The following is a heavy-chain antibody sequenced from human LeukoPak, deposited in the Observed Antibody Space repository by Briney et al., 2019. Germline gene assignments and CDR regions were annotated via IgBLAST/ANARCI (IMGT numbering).Heavy chain of an antibody. CDR1: GGSISSSNW. D-gene: IGHD2-15*01. Sequence: PSETLSLTCAVSGGSISSSNWWSWVRQPPGKGLEWIGEIYHSGSTNYNPSLKSRVTISVDKSKNQFSLKLSSVTAADTAVYYCARVSVVVVVAATRYYYYYMDVWGKGTTVTVSS. CDR2: IYHSGST. J-gene: IGHJ6*03. CDR3: ARVSVVVVVAATRYYYYYMDV. V-gene: IGHV4-4*02.